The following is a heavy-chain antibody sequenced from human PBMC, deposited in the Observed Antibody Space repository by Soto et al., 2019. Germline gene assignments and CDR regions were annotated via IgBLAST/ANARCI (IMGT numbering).Heavy chain of an antibody. V-gene: IGHV1-18*04. Sequence: ASVKVSCKASGYTFTSYGISWVRQAPGQGLEWMGWISAYNGNTNYAQKLRGRVTMTTDTSTSTAYMELRSLRSDDTAVYYCARVGYLGNKPNPTGDDAFDIWGQGTMVTVSS. CDR2: ISAYNGNT. CDR1: GYTFTSYG. D-gene: IGHD7-27*01. J-gene: IGHJ3*02. CDR3: ARVGYLGNKPNPTGDDAFDI.